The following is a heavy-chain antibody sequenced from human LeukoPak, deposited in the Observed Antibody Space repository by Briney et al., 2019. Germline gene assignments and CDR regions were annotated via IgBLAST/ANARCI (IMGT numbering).Heavy chain of an antibody. Sequence: ASVKVSCKASGYTFTSYYMHWVRQAPGQGLDCMGIINPSGGSTSYAQKFQGRVTMTRDTSTSTVYMELSSLRSEDTAVYYCARGGMITFGGVIVKAFDIWGQGTMATVSS. CDR2: INPSGGST. J-gene: IGHJ3*02. CDR1: GYTFTSYY. CDR3: ARGGMITFGGVIVKAFDI. D-gene: IGHD3-16*02. V-gene: IGHV1-46*01.